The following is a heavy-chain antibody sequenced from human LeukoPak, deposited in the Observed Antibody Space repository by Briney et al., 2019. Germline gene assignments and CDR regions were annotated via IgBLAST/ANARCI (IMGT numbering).Heavy chain of an antibody. V-gene: IGHV4-31*03. CDR2: IYYSGST. CDR3: ARVTYNGYQHFDY. Sequence: SETLSLTCTVSGGSISSGGYYWSWIRQHPGKGLEWIGYIYYSGSTYYNPSLKSRVTISVDTSKNQFSLKLSSVTAADTAVYYCARVTYNGYQHFDYWGQGILVTVSS. D-gene: IGHD3-10*01. J-gene: IGHJ4*02. CDR1: GGSISSGGYY.